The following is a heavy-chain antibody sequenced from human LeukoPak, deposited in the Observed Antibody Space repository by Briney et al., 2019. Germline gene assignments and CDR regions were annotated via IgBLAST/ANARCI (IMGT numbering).Heavy chain of an antibody. V-gene: IGHV1-46*01. J-gene: IGHJ6*03. CDR3: ASHTIFGVVRTSNYYMDV. CDR1: GYTFTNYY. CDR2: INPGGGNT. Sequence: ASVKVSCKASGYTFTNYYIHWVRQAPGQGLEWMGLINPGGGNTNYAQNFQGRVTMTRDMSTSTVYMELSSLRSEDTAVYYCASHTIFGVVRTSNYYMDVWGKGTTVTVSS. D-gene: IGHD3-3*01.